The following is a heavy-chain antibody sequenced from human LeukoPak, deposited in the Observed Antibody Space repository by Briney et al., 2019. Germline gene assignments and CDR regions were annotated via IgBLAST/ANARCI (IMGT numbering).Heavy chain of an antibody. Sequence: PGGSLRLSCAASEFTSSSYWMSWVRQAPGKGLEWVANIKHDGSERNYMESVKGRFTISRDNANNSLHLQMNNLRAEDTAVYYCAAGSGWSIEYWGQGTLVTVSS. CDR2: IKHDGSER. V-gene: IGHV3-7*03. D-gene: IGHD6-19*01. CDR3: AAGSGWSIEY. J-gene: IGHJ4*02. CDR1: EFTSSSYW.